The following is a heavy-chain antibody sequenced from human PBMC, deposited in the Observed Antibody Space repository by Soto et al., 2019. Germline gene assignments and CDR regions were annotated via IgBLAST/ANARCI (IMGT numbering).Heavy chain of an antibody. J-gene: IGHJ6*02. Sequence: GGSLRLSCAASGFIFSGSAIHWVRQASGKGLEWVGRIRSRANNFATSSAASVKGRFTFSRDDSKNTAYLQMNTLRPEDTAVYYCARGQGAAIGDYYYHGMDVWGQGTTVTVSS. CDR1: GFIFSGSA. V-gene: IGHV3-73*01. CDR2: IRSRANNFAT. CDR3: ARGQGAAIGDYYYHGMDV. D-gene: IGHD2-2*02.